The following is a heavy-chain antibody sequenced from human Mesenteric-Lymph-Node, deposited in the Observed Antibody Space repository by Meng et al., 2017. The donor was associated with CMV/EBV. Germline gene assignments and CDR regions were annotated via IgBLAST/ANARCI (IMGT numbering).Heavy chain of an antibody. CDR3: ATPGGAGPIDY. Sequence: GESLKISCAASVITVSSNYMSWVRQAPGKGLVWVSRINSDGSITNYADSVKGRFTISRDNAKNTLHLQMNSLRDEDTAVYYCATPGGAGPIDYWGQGTLVTVSS. V-gene: IGHV3-74*01. CDR1: VITVSSNY. D-gene: IGHD3-16*01. J-gene: IGHJ4*02. CDR2: INSDGSIT.